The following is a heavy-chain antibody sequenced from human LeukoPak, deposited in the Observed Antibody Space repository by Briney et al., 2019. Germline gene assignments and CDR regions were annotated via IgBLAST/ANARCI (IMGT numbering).Heavy chain of an antibody. V-gene: IGHV4-30-2*01. CDR1: GGSISSGGYS. CDR3: ARAHGPWTTVTTDSWFDP. Sequence: SQTLSLTCAVSGGSISSGGYSWSWIRQPPGKGLEWIGYIYHSGSTYYNLSLKSRVTISVDRSKNQFSLKLSSVTAADTAVYYCARAHGPWTTVTTDSWFDPWAREPWSPSPQ. D-gene: IGHD4-17*01. J-gene: IGHJ5*02. CDR2: IYHSGST.